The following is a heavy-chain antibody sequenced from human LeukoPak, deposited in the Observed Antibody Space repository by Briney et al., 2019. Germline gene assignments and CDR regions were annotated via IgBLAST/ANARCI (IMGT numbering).Heavy chain of an antibody. J-gene: IGHJ4*02. CDR3: ARDPEVDTGTGPRFDY. CDR2: IYYSGNT. V-gene: IGHV4-39*07. CDR1: GGSISSSRYY. Sequence: SETLSLTCTVSGGSISSSRYYWGWIRQPPGKGLEWIGSIYYSGNTYYNPSLKSRVTLSVDTSKNQFSLKLSSVTAADTAVYYCARDPEVDTGTGPRFDYWGQGTLVTVSS. D-gene: IGHD5-18*01.